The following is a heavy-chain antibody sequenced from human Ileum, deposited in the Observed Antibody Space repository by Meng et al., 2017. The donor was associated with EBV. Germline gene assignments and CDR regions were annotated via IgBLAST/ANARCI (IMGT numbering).Heavy chain of an antibody. CDR3: ERARSISVDVIDY. CDR2: IYPTRST. Sequence: QVTSWGQGPGPALPLGACSITCTGSCSSLISRPCWRWVGQAAGKGLEWIGNIYPTRSTQYNQSLKSRLTKSAEKSKYLFSLKLSSVTSAVKDVDRCERARSISVDVIDYWGQGTLVTVSS. J-gene: IGHJ4*02. V-gene: IGHV4-4*01. CDR1: CSSLISRPC. D-gene: IGHD6-19*01.